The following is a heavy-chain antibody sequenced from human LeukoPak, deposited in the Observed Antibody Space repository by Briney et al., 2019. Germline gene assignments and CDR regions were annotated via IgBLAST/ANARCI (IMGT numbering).Heavy chain of an antibody. CDR2: IIPIFGTA. V-gene: IGHV1-69*13. CDR1: GGTFSSYA. D-gene: IGHD1-1*01. J-gene: IGHJ4*02. Sequence: ASVKVSCKASGGTFSSYAISWVRQAPGQGLEWMGGIIPIFGTANYAQKFQGRVTITADESTSTAYMELSSLRSEDTAVYYCAREGTGAKYFDYRGQGTLVTVSS. CDR3: AREGTGAKYFDY.